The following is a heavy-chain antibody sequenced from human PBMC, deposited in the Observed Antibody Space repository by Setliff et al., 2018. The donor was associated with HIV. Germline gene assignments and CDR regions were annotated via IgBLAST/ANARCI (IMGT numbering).Heavy chain of an antibody. Sequence: SETLSLTCTVSGGSTSSSSNYWGWIRQPPGKGLEWIGNMHYSGTTYYNPSLKSRVIISVDTSKNELSLNLRSVTAADTAVYYCARVALSVTITSRRAFDIWGQGTMVTVSS. J-gene: IGHJ3*02. D-gene: IGHD4-4*01. V-gene: IGHV4-39*07. CDR3: ARVALSVTITSRRAFDI. CDR2: MHYSGTT. CDR1: GGSTSSSSNY.